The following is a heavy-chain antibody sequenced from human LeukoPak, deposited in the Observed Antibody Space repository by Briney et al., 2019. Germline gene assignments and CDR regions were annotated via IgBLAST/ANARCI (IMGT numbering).Heavy chain of an antibody. Sequence: SVKVSCKASGGTFSSYTISWVRQAPGQGLEWMGRIIPILGIANYAQKFQGRATITADKSTSTAYMELSSLRSEDTAVYYCARNYYDSSGYYLYYFDYWGQGTLVTVSS. CDR3: ARNYYDSSGYYLYYFDY. D-gene: IGHD3-22*01. V-gene: IGHV1-69*02. CDR2: IIPILGIA. CDR1: GGTFSSYT. J-gene: IGHJ4*02.